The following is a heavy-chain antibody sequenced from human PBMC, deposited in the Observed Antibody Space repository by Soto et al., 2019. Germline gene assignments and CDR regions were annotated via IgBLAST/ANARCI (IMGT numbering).Heavy chain of an antibody. Sequence: PGGSLRLSCAASGFTFSSYGMHWVRQAPGKGLEWVAVISYDGSNKYYADSVKGRFTISRDNSKNTLYLQMNSLRAEDTAVYYCATGRRQNHASQGMDVWGQGTTVTVSS. V-gene: IGHV3-30*03. CDR3: ATGRRQNHASQGMDV. CDR2: ISYDGSNK. CDR1: GFTFSSYG. J-gene: IGHJ6*02.